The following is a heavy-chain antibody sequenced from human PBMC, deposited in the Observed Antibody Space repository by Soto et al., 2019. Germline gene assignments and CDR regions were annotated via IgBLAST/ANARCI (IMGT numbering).Heavy chain of an antibody. CDR1: GFTFRSYG. J-gene: IGHJ6*02. V-gene: IGHV3-30*18. Sequence: QVQLVESGGGMVQPGRSLRLSCSASGFTFRSYGMHWLRQAPGKGLEWVAVVSYDGRNKYYADSVKGRFTISKDNFENTVSLEMNSLRAEDTAVYYCAKRFGGDSAGMDYYYGMDVWGRGTTVTVSS. CDR2: VSYDGRNK. D-gene: IGHD2-21*02. CDR3: AKRFGGDSAGMDYYYGMDV.